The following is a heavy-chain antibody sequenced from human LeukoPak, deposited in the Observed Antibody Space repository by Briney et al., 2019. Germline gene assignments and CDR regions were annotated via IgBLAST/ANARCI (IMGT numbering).Heavy chain of an antibody. J-gene: IGHJ4*02. CDR3: ARVSATKGFDY. V-gene: IGHV4-38-2*02. CDR2: INQSGST. CDR1: GYSISSGYY. D-gene: IGHD1-26*01. Sequence: SETLSLTCTVSGYSISSGYYWGWFRHPPGKGVEGIGSINQSGSTYYNPSLKSRVNISVDTSKNQFFLKLNSVTAADTAVYYCARVSATKGFDYGGEGTLVTVSS.